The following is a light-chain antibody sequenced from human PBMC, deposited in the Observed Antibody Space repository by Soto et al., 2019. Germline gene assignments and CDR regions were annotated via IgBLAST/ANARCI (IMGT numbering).Light chain of an antibody. CDR2: DVS. Sequence: QSALTQPASVSGSPGQSITISCTGTSSDVGGSNYVSWYQQHPGKAPKLMIYDVSNRPSGVSNRFSGSKSGNTASLTISGLQAEDEADYYCSSYTSSSTLGVVFGGGTELTVL. J-gene: IGLJ2*01. CDR3: SSYTSSSTLGVV. V-gene: IGLV2-14*01. CDR1: SSDVGGSNY.